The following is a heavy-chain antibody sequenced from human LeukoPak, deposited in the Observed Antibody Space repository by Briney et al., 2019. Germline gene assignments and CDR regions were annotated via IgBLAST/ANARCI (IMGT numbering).Heavy chain of an antibody. V-gene: IGHV1-46*01. CDR3: ARDHSTVRGYYGSGTFDTSYMDV. D-gene: IGHD3-10*01. J-gene: IGHJ6*03. CDR1: GFTFTSFY. CDR2: INPSGGAT. Sequence: AASVKVSCKASGFTFTSFYMHWVRQAPGQGLEWLGVINPSGGATIYAQKFQGRVTMTRDMSTRTAFMELSSLRSEDTAVYFCARDHSTVRGYYGSGTFDTSYMDVWGKGTTVTVSS.